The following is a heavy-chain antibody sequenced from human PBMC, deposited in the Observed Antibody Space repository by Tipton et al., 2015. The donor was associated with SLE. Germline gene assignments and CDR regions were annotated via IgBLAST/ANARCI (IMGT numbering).Heavy chain of an antibody. Sequence: TLSLTCTVSGHSLTNYYWSWIRHSAGKGLECIGRIHTSGSTNYNPSLKSRVTMSVDTSKNQVSLKLSSVTAADTALYYCAREWGWQLYNTFDMWGQGTMVTVSS. CDR3: AREWGWQLYNTFDM. V-gene: IGHV4-4*07. J-gene: IGHJ3*02. CDR2: IHTSGST. CDR1: GHSLTNYY. D-gene: IGHD6-13*01.